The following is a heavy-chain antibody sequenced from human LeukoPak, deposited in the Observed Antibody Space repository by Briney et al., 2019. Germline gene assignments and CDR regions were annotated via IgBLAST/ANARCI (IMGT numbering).Heavy chain of an antibody. CDR1: GFTFSSYS. J-gene: IGHJ2*01. CDR3: ARGADSGWYFDL. CDR2: SSSSSCYI. V-gene: IGHV3-21*01. Sequence: GGSLRLSCAASGFTFSSYSMNWVRQAPGKGLEWISYSSSSSCYIYYANPVKRPFTTSRDNAKNSLYLQMNGVRAEDTAVYYCARGADSGWYFDLWGRGTLVTVSS. D-gene: IGHD3-10*01.